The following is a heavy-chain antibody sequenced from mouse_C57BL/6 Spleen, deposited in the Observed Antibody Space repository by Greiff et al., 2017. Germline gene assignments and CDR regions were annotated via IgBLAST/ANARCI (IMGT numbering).Heavy chain of an antibody. D-gene: IGHD2-3*01. Sequence: EVKLMESGGGLVKPGGSLKLSCAASGFTFSSYAMSWVRQTPEKRLEWVATISDGGSYTYYPDNVKGRFTISRDNAKNNLYLQMSHLKSEDTAMYYCARDRDDGFYVDYWGQGTTLTVSS. CDR3: ARDRDDGFYVDY. CDR2: ISDGGSYT. J-gene: IGHJ2*01. V-gene: IGHV5-4*01. CDR1: GFTFSSYA.